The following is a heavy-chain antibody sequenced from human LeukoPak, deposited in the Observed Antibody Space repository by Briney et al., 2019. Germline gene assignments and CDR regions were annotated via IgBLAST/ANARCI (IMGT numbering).Heavy chain of an antibody. CDR2: INPNSGGT. CDR3: AREDGDYYYGMDV. Sequence: ASVKVSCKASGYTFTGYYMHWVRQAPGQGLEWMGWINPNSGGTNYAQKFQGRVTMTRDTSISTAYMELSGLRSDDTAVYYCAREDGDYYYGMDVWGQGTTVTVSS. CDR1: GYTFTGYY. V-gene: IGHV1-2*02. D-gene: IGHD4-17*01. J-gene: IGHJ6*02.